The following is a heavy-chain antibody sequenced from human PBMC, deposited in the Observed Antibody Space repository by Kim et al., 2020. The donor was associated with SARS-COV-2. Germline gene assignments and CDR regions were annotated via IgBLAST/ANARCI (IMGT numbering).Heavy chain of an antibody. CDR3: SRDKVRYFDWLLPGEDYYYGMDV. Sequence: ASVKVSCKASGYTFTSYAMNWVRQAPGQGLEWMGWINTNTGNPTYAQGFTGWFVFSLDTSVSTAYLQISSLKAEDTAVYYCSRDKVRYFDWLLPGEDYYYGMDVWGQGTTVTVSS. CDR1: GYTFTSYA. CDR2: INTNTGNP. D-gene: IGHD3-9*01. J-gene: IGHJ6*02. V-gene: IGHV7-4-1*02.